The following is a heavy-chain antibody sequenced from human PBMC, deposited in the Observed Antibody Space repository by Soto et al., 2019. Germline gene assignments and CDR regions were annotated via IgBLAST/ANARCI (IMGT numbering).Heavy chain of an antibody. Sequence: SETLSLTCTVSGGSISSYYWSWIRQPAGKGLEWIGRIYTSGSTNYNPSLKSRVTMSVDTSKNQFSLKLSSVTAADTAVYYCARERVVVVPAAPLSYYFDYWGQGTLVTVSS. CDR1: GGSISSYY. J-gene: IGHJ4*02. CDR2: IYTSGST. V-gene: IGHV4-4*07. CDR3: ARERVVVVPAAPLSYYFDY. D-gene: IGHD2-2*01.